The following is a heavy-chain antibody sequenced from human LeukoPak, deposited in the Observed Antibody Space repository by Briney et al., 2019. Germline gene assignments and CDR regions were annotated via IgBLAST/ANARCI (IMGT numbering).Heavy chain of an antibody. CDR2: FDPEDGET. V-gene: IGHV1-24*01. CDR1: GYTLTELS. CDR3: ATRTGDPNWFDP. Sequence: GASVKVSCKVSGYTLTELSMHWVRQAPGKGLEWMGGFDPEDGETIYAQKFQGRVTMTEDTSTDTAYMELSSLRSEDTAVYYCATRTGDPNWFDPWGQGTLVTVSS. D-gene: IGHD7-27*01. J-gene: IGHJ5*02.